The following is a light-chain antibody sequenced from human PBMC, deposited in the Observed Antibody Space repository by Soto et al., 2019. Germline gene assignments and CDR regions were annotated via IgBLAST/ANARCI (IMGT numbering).Light chain of an antibody. Sequence: SALTQPASVSGSPGQSITISCTGTSSDVGDYKYISWYQQLPGRAPKLMIYEVSNRPSGISNRFSGSKFGNTASLTISGLRAEDEADYYCSSYTTSSVVVFGGGTKLTVL. CDR3: SSYTTSSVVV. J-gene: IGLJ2*01. CDR1: SSDVGDYKY. CDR2: EVS. V-gene: IGLV2-14*01.